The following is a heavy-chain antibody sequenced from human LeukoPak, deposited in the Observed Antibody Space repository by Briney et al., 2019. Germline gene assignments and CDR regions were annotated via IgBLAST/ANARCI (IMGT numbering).Heavy chain of an antibody. CDR3: ASDYGVSIPA. D-gene: IGHD4-17*01. Sequence: PSETLSLTCTVSGGSISSSSYYWGWIRQPPGKGLEWIGSIHYSGSTYYNPSLKSRVTISVDTSKNQFSLKLSSVTAADTAVYYCASDYGVSIPAWGQGTLVTVSS. V-gene: IGHV4-39*01. CDR2: IHYSGST. J-gene: IGHJ5*02. CDR1: GGSISSSSYY.